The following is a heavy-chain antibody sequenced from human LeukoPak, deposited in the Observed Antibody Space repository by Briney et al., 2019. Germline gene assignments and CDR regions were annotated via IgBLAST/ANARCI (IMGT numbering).Heavy chain of an antibody. J-gene: IGHJ4*02. V-gene: IGHV3-9*01. CDR2: ISWNSGSI. CDR1: GFTFDDYA. Sequence: GGSLRHSCAASGFTFDDYAMHWVRQAPGKGLEWVSGISWNSGSIGYADSVKGRFTISRDNAKNSLYLQMNSLRAEDTALYYCAAAPDTIFGVVIGGFDYWGQGTLVTVSS. CDR3: AAAPDTIFGVVIGGFDY. D-gene: IGHD3-3*01.